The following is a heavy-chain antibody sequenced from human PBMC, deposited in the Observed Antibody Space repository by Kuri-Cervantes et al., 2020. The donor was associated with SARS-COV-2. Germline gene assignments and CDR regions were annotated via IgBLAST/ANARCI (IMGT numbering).Heavy chain of an antibody. Sequence: GGSLRLSCEASGLTFSSSWMSWVRQAPGKGLEWVANIKHDGSETHYVDSVKGRFTTSRDNAKNSLYLQMNSLRAEDTALYYCAIEIGYCSSTSCYKYFQHWGQGTLVTVSS. D-gene: IGHD2-2*02. V-gene: IGHV3-7*03. CDR3: AIEIGYCSSTSCYKYFQH. CDR1: GLTFSSSW. CDR2: IKHDGSET. J-gene: IGHJ1*01.